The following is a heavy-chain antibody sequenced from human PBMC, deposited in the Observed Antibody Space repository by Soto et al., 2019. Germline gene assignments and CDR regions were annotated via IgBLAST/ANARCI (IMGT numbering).Heavy chain of an antibody. J-gene: IGHJ3*02. CDR3: ARDYGDSDAFDI. CDR1: GFTFSSYG. Sequence: QVQLVESGGGVVQPGRSLRLSCAASGFTFSSYGMHWVRQAPGKGLEWVAVIWYDGSNKYYADSVKGRFTISRDNSKNTLYLQMNSLRAEDTAVYYCARDYGDSDAFDIWGQGTMVTVSS. V-gene: IGHV3-33*01. CDR2: IWYDGSNK. D-gene: IGHD4-17*01.